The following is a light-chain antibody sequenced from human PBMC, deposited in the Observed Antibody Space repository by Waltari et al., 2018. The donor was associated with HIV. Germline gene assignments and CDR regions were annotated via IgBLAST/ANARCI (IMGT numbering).Light chain of an antibody. CDR1: QDISRW. CDR3: QQYNTYLWT. Sequence: DIQMTQSPSTLSASLGDTVTITCRASQDISRWLAWYQQKPGEVPKLLVYKASLLGSGVPSRFSGSGSGTEFTLTINSLQPSDFATYYCQQYNTYLWTFGQGTKVEI. J-gene: IGKJ1*01. CDR2: KAS. V-gene: IGKV1-5*03.